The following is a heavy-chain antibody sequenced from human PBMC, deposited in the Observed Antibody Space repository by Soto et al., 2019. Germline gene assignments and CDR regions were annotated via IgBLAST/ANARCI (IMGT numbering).Heavy chain of an antibody. V-gene: IGHV1-69*01. CDR1: GGTFSSYT. CDR3: ARSYCSGSTCFHDWFDP. D-gene: IGHD2-15*01. Sequence: QVQLVQSGAEVEKPGSSVKVSCKASGGTFSSYTINWVRQAPGQGLEWMGRINPILGTANYAQKFQGRVTLTADESTSTAYMELRSLRSEDTAVYYCARSYCSGSTCFHDWFDPWGQGTLVTVSS. CDR2: INPILGTA. J-gene: IGHJ5*02.